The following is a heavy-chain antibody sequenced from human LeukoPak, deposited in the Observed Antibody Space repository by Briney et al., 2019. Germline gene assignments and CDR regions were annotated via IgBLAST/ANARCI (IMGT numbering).Heavy chain of an antibody. V-gene: IGHV3-48*03. CDR2: ISSSGSTI. CDR1: GFTFSSYE. D-gene: IGHD3-10*01. Sequence: GGSLRLSCAASGFTFSSYEMNWVRQAPGKGLEWVSYISSSGSTIYYADSVKGRFTISRDNVKNSLYLQMNSLRAEDTAVYYCARVGSGGYYRGSGGEDYWGQGTLVTVSS. CDR3: ARVGSGGYYRGSGGEDY. J-gene: IGHJ4*02.